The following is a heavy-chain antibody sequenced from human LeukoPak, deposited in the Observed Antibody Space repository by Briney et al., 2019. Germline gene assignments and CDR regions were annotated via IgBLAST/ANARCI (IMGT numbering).Heavy chain of an antibody. CDR1: GYSFSNYY. Sequence: GESLKISCKGSGYSFSNYYIDWVRQMPGKGLEWMGVMYPGGSDIRYSPSFQGQVTISADKSIDTAYLQWSSLKASDSAMYYCASRTGSYYPFXSWGQGTLVAVSS. CDR2: MYPGGSDI. J-gene: IGHJ4*02. D-gene: IGHD1-26*01. V-gene: IGHV5-51*01. CDR3: ASRTGSYYPFXS.